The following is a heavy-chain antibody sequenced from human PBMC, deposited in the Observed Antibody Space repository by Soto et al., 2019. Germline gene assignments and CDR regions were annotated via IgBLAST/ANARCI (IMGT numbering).Heavy chain of an antibody. V-gene: IGHV3-33*01. CDR1: GFTFSSYG. Sequence: GWSLRLSCAASGFTFSSYGMHWVRQAPGKGLEWVAVIWYDGSNKYYADSVKGRFTISRDNSKNTLYLQMNSLRAEDTAVYYCARVIGSSWLYFDYWGQGTLVSVSA. J-gene: IGHJ4*02. D-gene: IGHD6-13*01. CDR2: IWYDGSNK. CDR3: ARVIGSSWLYFDY.